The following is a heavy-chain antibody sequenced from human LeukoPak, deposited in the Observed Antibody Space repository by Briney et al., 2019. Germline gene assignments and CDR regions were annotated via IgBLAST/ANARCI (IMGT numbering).Heavy chain of an antibody. D-gene: IGHD6-19*01. Sequence: TGGSLRLSCGASGFNFDDYAMHWGRQVPGKGLEWISIISYNSGFRDYADSVKGRFTISRDNAKNTLYLEMNSLRAEDTAFYYCAKVRGTYSSGFFFDHWGRGALVTVSS. CDR3: AKVRGTYSSGFFFDH. J-gene: IGHJ4*02. CDR2: ISYNSGFR. CDR1: GFNFDDYA. V-gene: IGHV3-9*01.